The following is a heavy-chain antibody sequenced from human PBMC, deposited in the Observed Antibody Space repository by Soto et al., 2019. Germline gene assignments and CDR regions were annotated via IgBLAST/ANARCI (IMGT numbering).Heavy chain of an antibody. CDR1: GFTVSSNY. Sequence: EVQLVESGGGLVQPGGSLRLSCAASGFTVSSNYMSWVRQAPGKGLEWVSVIYSGGSTYYADSVKGRFTISRDNSKNTLYLQMTGMRAGDTAGSYCARGYDYGMDVWGQGTTVTVSS. CDR2: IYSGGST. J-gene: IGHJ6*02. V-gene: IGHV3-66*01. CDR3: ARGYDYGMDV.